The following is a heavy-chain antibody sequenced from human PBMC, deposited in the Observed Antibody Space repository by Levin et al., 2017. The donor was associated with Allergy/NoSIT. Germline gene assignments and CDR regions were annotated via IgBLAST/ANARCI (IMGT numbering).Heavy chain of an antibody. D-gene: IGHD3-10*01. CDR3: AHREYGSGLENWFDP. J-gene: IGHJ5*02. Sequence: QTLSLTCTFSGFSLSTSGVGVGWIRQPPGKALEWLALIYWDDDKRYSPSLKSRLTITKDTSKNQVVLTMTNMDPVDTATYYCAHREYGSGLENWFDPWGQGTLVTVSS. CDR2: IYWDDDK. CDR1: GFSLSTSGVG. V-gene: IGHV2-5*02.